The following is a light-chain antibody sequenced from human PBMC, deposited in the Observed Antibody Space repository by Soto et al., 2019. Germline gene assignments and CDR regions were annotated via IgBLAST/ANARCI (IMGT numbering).Light chain of an antibody. V-gene: IGKV4-1*01. CDR1: QSLLYRSNNKNY. CDR3: QQYYASLQT. J-gene: IGKJ3*01. Sequence: DIVMTQSPDSLAVSLGERATINCKSSQSLLYRSNNKNYLAWYQQKPGQPPKLLIYWASTRESGVPDRFSGSGSGTDFTLTISGLQAEDVAVYYCQQYYASLQTFGPGTKVDIK. CDR2: WAS.